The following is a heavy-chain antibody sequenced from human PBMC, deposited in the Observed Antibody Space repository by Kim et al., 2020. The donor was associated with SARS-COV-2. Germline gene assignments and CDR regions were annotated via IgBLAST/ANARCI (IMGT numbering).Heavy chain of an antibody. CDR3: ARDGRRAAAGMGYGMDV. Sequence: SETLSLTCTVSGGSISSYYWSWIRQPAGKGLEWIGRIYTSGSTNYNPPLKSRVTMSVDTSKNQFSLKLSSVTAADTAVYYCARDGRRAAAGMGYGMDVWGQGTTVTVSS. CDR1: GGSISSYY. J-gene: IGHJ6*02. V-gene: IGHV4-4*07. CDR2: IYTSGST. D-gene: IGHD6-13*01.